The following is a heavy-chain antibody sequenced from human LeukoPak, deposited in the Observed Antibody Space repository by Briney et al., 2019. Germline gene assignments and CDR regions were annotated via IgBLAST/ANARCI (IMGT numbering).Heavy chain of an antibody. Sequence: RPSETLSLTCAVYGGSFSGYYWSWIRQPPGKGLEWIGEINHSGSTNYNPSLKSRVTISVDTSKNQFSLKLSSVTAAGTAVYYCARGGGSGLYYYDSSGYIGYWGQGTLVTVSS. CDR1: GGSFSGYY. CDR2: INHSGST. D-gene: IGHD3-22*01. CDR3: ARGGGSGLYYYDSSGYIGY. J-gene: IGHJ4*02. V-gene: IGHV4-34*01.